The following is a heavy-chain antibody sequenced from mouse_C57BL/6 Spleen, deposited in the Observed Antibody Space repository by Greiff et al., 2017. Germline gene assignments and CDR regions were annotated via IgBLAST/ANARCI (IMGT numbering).Heavy chain of an antibody. V-gene: IGHV5-17*01. J-gene: IGHJ3*01. CDR1: GFTFSDYG. Sequence: EVKVVESGGGLVKPGGSLKLSCAASGFTFSDYGMHWVRQAPEKGLEWVAYISSGSSTIDYADTVKGRFTISRDNAKNTLFLQVTSLRSEDTAMYYCARGGNFSVGYWGQGALVTVSA. D-gene: IGHD2-1*01. CDR3: ARGGNFSVGY. CDR2: ISSGSSTI.